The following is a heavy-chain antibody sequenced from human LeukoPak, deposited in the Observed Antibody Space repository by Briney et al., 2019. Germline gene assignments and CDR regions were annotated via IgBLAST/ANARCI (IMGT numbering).Heavy chain of an antibody. D-gene: IGHD6-19*01. CDR2: IYYSGST. J-gene: IGHJ4*02. Sequence: SETLSLTCTVSGGSISSYYWSWIRQPPGKGLEWIGYIYYSGSTNYNPSLKSRVTISVDTSKNQSSLKLSSVTAADTAVYYCARHGKQWLVRVGYFDYWGQGTQVTVSS. CDR3: ARHGKQWLVRVGYFDY. CDR1: GGSISSYY. V-gene: IGHV4-59*08.